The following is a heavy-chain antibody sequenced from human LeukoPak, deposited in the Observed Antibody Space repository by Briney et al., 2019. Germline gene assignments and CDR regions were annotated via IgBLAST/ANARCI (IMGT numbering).Heavy chain of an antibody. CDR1: GGSIIGYY. D-gene: IGHD4-17*01. CDR3: ARAYGDHADY. CDR2: IYTSGST. Sequence: SGALSLTCTESGGSIIGYYWSWGRHPAGEGLEWSWRIYTSGSTNYNPSLKSRVTIPVDTSKNKFSLKLNSVNAAGTAVYYCARAYGDHADYWGQGILVTGPS. V-gene: IGHV4-4*07. J-gene: IGHJ4*02.